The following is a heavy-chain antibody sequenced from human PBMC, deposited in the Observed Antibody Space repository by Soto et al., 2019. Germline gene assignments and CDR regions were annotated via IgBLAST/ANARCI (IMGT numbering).Heavy chain of an antibody. J-gene: IGHJ5*02. CDR1: GFSFKIFD. V-gene: IGHV3-13*01. D-gene: IGHD3-22*01. CDR3: ARGRSNSYESTPPPRFDP. CDR2: VGTLQDT. Sequence: EVQLEESGGGLVQPGGSLRLSCVTSGFSFKIFDMHWVRQTTRGRLEWVSGVGTLQDTYYTQSGRGRFSVSSENARNSVFLQMTNLRAEDSGLYYCARGRSNSYESTPPPRFDPWGRGTLVTVSS.